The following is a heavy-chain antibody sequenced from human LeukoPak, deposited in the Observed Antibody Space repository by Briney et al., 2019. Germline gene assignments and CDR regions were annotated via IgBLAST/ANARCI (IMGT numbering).Heavy chain of an antibody. Sequence: SETLYLTCTVSGGSISSNYWSWVRQPPGKGLEWIGYIYYSGSTNYNPSLKSRVTISVDTSKNQFSLKLSSVTAADTAVYYCPRRKYYYYMDVWGKGTTVTVSS. CDR3: PRRKYYYYMDV. J-gene: IGHJ6*03. V-gene: IGHV4-59*01. CDR1: GGSISSNY. CDR2: IYYSGST.